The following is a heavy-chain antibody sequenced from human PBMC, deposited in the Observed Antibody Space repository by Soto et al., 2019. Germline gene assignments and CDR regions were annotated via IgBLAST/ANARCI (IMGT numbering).Heavy chain of an antibody. Sequence: QITLKESGPTLVKPTQTLTLTCTFSGFSLSVSEVGVGCIRQPPGKALEWLALIYWDDDKRYSPSLRSRLTITKDTSKNQVVLTMTNMDPVDTATYYCAHTDYAGGGSNYGMDVWGQGIIVTVSS. V-gene: IGHV2-5*02. CDR2: IYWDDDK. CDR1: GFSLSVSEVG. CDR3: AHTDYAGGGSNYGMDV. D-gene: IGHD4-17*01. J-gene: IGHJ6*02.